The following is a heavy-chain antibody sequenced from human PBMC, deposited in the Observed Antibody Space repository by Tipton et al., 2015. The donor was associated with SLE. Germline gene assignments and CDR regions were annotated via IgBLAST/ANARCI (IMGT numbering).Heavy chain of an antibody. CDR2: IDHSGVT. CDR1: GRSFIGSY. Sequence: LRLSCAVYGRSFIGSYWTWIRQPPGKGLEWIGDIDHSGVTHYNPSLKSPVTLSIDTSKNQFSLKMRSVTAADTAVYFCARGYCSDGVCYGFGFFDYWGQGNLVTVSS. J-gene: IGHJ4*02. V-gene: IGHV4-34*01. CDR3: ARGYCSDGVCYGFGFFDY. D-gene: IGHD2-8*01.